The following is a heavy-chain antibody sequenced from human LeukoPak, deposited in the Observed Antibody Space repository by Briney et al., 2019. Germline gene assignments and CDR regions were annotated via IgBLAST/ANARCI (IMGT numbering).Heavy chain of an antibody. V-gene: IGHV3-11*01. J-gene: IGHJ4*02. CDR2: ISSSGSII. Sequence: GGSLRLSCAASGFTLSDYYMSWIRQAPGKGREGVSYISSSGSIIYYADSVKGRFTISRDNARDSLYLQMSSLRAEDTAVYYCARGDLSGCSSTSCPLFDYWGQGTLVTVSS. D-gene: IGHD2-2*01. CDR1: GFTLSDYY. CDR3: ARGDLSGCSSTSCPLFDY.